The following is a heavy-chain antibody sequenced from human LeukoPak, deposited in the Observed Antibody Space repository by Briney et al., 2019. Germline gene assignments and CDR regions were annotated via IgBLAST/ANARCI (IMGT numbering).Heavy chain of an antibody. CDR3: ARGVTMVRGRNDYYYYGMDV. Sequence: SETLSLTCAVSGGSISSGGYSWSWIRQPPGKGLEWIGYIYHSGSTYYNPSLKSRVTISVDRSKNQFSLKLSSVTAADTAVYYCARGVTMVRGRNDYYYYGMDVWGQGATVTVSS. CDR1: GGSISSGGYS. V-gene: IGHV4-30-2*01. D-gene: IGHD3-10*01. CDR2: IYHSGST. J-gene: IGHJ6*02.